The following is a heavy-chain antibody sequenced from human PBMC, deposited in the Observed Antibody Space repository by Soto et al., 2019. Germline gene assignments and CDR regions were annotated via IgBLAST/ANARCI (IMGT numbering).Heavy chain of an antibody. CDR1: GYTFTSYY. CDR2: INPSGGST. D-gene: IGHD6-6*01. CDR3: ARATSSIAARPLPYYFDY. J-gene: IGHJ4*02. V-gene: IGHV1-46*03. Sequence: ASVKVSCKASGYTFTSYYMHWVRQAPGQGLEWMGIINPSGGSTSYAQKFQGRVTMTRDTPTSTVYMELSSLRSEDTAVYYCARATSSIAARPLPYYFDYWGQGTLVTAPQ.